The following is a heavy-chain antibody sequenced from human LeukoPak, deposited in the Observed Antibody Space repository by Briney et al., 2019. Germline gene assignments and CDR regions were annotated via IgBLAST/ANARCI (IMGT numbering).Heavy chain of an antibody. J-gene: IGHJ4*02. Sequence: PGGSLRLSCATSGFVFRRYGMHWVRQAPGKGLEWVAVISYDGSNKYYADSVKGRFTISRDNSKNSLYLQMNSLRAEDTAVYYCARDNVDFWSGYPYGSFDYWGQGTLVTVSS. CDR3: ARDNVDFWSGYPYGSFDY. V-gene: IGHV3-30*03. D-gene: IGHD3-3*01. CDR2: ISYDGSNK. CDR1: GFVFRRYG.